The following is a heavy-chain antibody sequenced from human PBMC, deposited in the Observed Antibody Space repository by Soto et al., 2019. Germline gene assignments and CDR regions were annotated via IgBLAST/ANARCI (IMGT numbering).Heavy chain of an antibody. CDR2: ISTSSSYT. V-gene: IGHV3-11*03. CDR3: ARLRLTGYFDY. J-gene: IGHJ4*02. CDR1: GFPFSGPY. Sequence: GGSLRLSFVSSGFPFSGPYKTWVRQAPGKGLEWLSYISTSSSYTNYADSVKGRFTISRDNAMNSLYLQMNSLRAEDTAVYYCARLRLTGYFDYWGQGTLVTVS.